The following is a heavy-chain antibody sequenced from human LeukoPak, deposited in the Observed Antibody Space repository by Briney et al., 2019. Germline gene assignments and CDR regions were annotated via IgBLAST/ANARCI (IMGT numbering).Heavy chain of an antibody. CDR3: ARQEIRYFQH. CDR2: IYYSGST. J-gene: IGHJ1*01. V-gene: IGHV4-39*01. CDR1: GGSFSGYY. D-gene: IGHD5-24*01. Sequence: SETLSLTCAVFGGSFSGYYWSWIRQPPGKGLEWIGSIYYSGSTYYNPSLKSRVTISVDTSKNQFSLKLSSVTAADTAVYYCARQEIRYFQHWGQGTLVTVSS.